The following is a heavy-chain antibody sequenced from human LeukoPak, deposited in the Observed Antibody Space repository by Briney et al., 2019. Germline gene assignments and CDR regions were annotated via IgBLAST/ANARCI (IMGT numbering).Heavy chain of an antibody. CDR1: GGSISSYY. CDR3: ARSTWLLDK. CDR2: IYYSGST. J-gene: IGHJ4*02. Sequence: PSETLSLTCTVSGGSISSYYWSWIRQPPGKGLEWIGYIYYSGSTNYSPSLKSRVTISLDTSKNQFSLKLSSVTAADAAVYYCARSTWLLDKWGQGTLVTVSS. D-gene: IGHD3-22*01. V-gene: IGHV4-59*01.